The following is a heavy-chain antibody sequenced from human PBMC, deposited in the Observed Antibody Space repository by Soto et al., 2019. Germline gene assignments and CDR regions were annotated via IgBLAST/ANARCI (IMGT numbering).Heavy chain of an antibody. CDR3: AREAGIQSLDAFDV. V-gene: IGHV1-18*01. CDR2: ISAYNGNT. J-gene: IGHJ3*01. CDR1: GYTFTSYG. D-gene: IGHD6-13*01. Sequence: GASVKVSCKASGYTFTSYGISWVRQAPGQGLEWMGWISAYNGNTNYAQKLQGRVTMTRDTSTSTVYMELRSLKSEDTAVYYCAREAGIQSLDAFDVWGQGTMVTVSS.